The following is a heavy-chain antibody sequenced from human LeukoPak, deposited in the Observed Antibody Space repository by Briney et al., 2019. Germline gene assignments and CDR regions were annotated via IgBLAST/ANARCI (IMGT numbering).Heavy chain of an antibody. V-gene: IGHV5-51*01. Sequence: GESLKISCQGSGYSFISYWIGWVRQMPGKGLEWMGTIYPGDSETRYSPSFQGQVTISADKSISTAYLQWSSLKASDTAMYYCARVPAAFNWFDPWGQGTLVTVSS. CDR1: GYSFISYW. CDR2: IYPGDSET. D-gene: IGHD2-2*01. J-gene: IGHJ5*02. CDR3: ARVPAAFNWFDP.